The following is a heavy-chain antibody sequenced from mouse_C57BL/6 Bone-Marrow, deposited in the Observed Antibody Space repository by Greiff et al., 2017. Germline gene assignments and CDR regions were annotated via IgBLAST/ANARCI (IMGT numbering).Heavy chain of an antibody. J-gene: IGHJ1*03. D-gene: IGHD1-1*01. V-gene: IGHV5-4*01. CDR1: GFTFSSYA. CDR2: ISDGGSYT. Sequence: EVQRVESGGGLVKPGGSLKLSCAASGFTFSSYAMSWVRQTPEKRLEWVATISDGGSYTYYPDNVKGRFTISRDNAKNNLYLQMSHLKSEDTAMYYCARDPHYYGSSSWYFDVWGTGTTVTVSS. CDR3: ARDPHYYGSSSWYFDV.